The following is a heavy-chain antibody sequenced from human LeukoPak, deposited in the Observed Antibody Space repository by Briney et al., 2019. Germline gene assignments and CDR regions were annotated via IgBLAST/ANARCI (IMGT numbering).Heavy chain of an antibody. CDR2: INPTGGST. D-gene: IGHD1-26*01. V-gene: IGHV1-46*01. J-gene: IGHJ4*02. Sequence: ASVKVSCKASGYTFTSYYMHWVRQAPGQGLEWMGLINPTGGSTGYAQKLQGRVTMTTDTSTSTAYMELRSLRSDDTAVYYCARAHGAKALSPIGFDYWGQGTLVTVSS. CDR1: GYTFTSYY. CDR3: ARAHGAKALSPIGFDY.